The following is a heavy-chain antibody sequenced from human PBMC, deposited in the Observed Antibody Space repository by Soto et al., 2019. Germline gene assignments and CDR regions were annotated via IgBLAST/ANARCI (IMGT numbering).Heavy chain of an antibody. Sequence: PGGSLDLSCAASGFTFNSFAMSWVRQAPGKGLDWVSAISGSGGSTYSADSVKGRFTISRDNSKNTLYLQMSSLRAEDTAVYYCARDDGPGYSSSWYGYWGQGTLVTVSS. V-gene: IGHV3-23*01. CDR3: ARDDGPGYSSSWYGY. J-gene: IGHJ4*02. D-gene: IGHD6-13*01. CDR1: GFTFNSFA. CDR2: ISGSGGST.